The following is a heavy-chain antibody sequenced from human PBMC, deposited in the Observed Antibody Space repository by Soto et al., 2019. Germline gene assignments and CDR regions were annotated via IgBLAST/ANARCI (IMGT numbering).Heavy chain of an antibody. V-gene: IGHV4-31*03. CDR2: IYYSGST. CDR1: GGSISSGGYY. Sequence: PSVTLSLTCTVSGGSISSGGYYWSWIRQHPGKGLEWIGYIYYSGSTYYNPSLKSRVTISVDTSKNQFSLKLSSVTAADTAAYYCAGARHKDCLNWFEHLGQGTLVTVST. D-gene: IGHD2-21*02. CDR3: AGARHKDCLNWFEH. J-gene: IGHJ5*02.